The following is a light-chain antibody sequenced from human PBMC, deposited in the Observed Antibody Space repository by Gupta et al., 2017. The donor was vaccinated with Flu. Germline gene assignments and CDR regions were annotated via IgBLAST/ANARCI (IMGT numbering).Light chain of an antibody. CDR1: QSLSNSY. CDR2: GIS. V-gene: IGKV3-20*01. CDR3: QQYGNIPLT. Sequence: GTLSLSPGERATLSCRASQSLSNSYLAWYQQKPGQAPRLLIYGISSRATGIPDRFSGSGSGTDLTLTISRLEPEDFAVYYCQQYGNIPLTFGGGTKVEIK. J-gene: IGKJ4*01.